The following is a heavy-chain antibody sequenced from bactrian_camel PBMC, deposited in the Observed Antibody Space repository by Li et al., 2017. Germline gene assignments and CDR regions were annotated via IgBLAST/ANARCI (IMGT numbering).Heavy chain of an antibody. D-gene: IGHD6*01. Sequence: HVQLVESGGGSVQAGGSLRLSCATSFYTSSSYCMGWFRQVPGKEREGLAAVFTGGEKMYFADSVKGRFTISQDNAKNTVYLQMNSLRTEDTGTYYCAKSLASALNGTGRSPGTQVTVS. CDR1: FYTSSSYC. V-gene: IGHV3S1*01. CDR2: VFTGGEKM. J-gene: IGHJ4*01.